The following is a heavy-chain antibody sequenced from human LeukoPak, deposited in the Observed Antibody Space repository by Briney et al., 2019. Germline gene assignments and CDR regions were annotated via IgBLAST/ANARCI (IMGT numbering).Heavy chain of an antibody. Sequence: GSLRLSCAASGFIVNNNYMTWVRQAPGKGLEWVSVIYSGGTTYYADSVKGRFTISRDNSNNIVYFQMDNLRVEDTAVYYCARGRPGGNYYYMDVWGKGTTVTVSS. CDR3: ARGRPGGNYYYMDV. CDR2: IYSGGTT. CDR1: GFIVNNNY. D-gene: IGHD3-10*01. J-gene: IGHJ6*03. V-gene: IGHV3-53*01.